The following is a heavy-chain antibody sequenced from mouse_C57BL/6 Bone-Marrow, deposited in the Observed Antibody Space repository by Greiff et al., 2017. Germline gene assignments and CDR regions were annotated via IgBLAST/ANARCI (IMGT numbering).Heavy chain of an antibody. V-gene: IGHV14-4*01. D-gene: IGHD1-1*01. Sequence: EVQLQQSGAELVRPGASVKLSCTASGFNIKDDYMHWVKQRPEQGLEWIGWIDPENGDTEYASKFQGKATITADTSSNTAYLQLSSLTSDDTAVYYCSTGSLSWDYWGQGTTLTVSS. J-gene: IGHJ2*01. CDR2: IDPENGDT. CDR3: STGSLSWDY. CDR1: GFNIKDDY.